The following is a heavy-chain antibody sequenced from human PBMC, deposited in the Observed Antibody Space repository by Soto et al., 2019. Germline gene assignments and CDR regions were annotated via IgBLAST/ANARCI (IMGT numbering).Heavy chain of an antibody. CDR3: TKDDGYNDSTYYHYFGMDV. CDR2: ISYDGSTE. J-gene: IGHJ6*02. CDR1: GFTFSGYY. Sequence: QAQLVESGGGVVQPGRSPRLSCAASGFTFSGYYMHWVRQAPGKGLEWVAVISYDGSTEYYADSVKGRFTISRDNSANRLFLQMNSLRPEDTAVYYCTKDDGYNDSTYYHYFGMDVWGQGTTVTVSS. D-gene: IGHD5-12*01. V-gene: IGHV3-30*18.